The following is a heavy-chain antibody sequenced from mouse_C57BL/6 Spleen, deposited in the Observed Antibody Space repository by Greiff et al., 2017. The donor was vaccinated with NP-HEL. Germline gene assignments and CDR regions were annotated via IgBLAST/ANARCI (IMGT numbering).Heavy chain of an antibody. D-gene: IGHD1-1*01. J-gene: IGHJ4*01. CDR3: ARGYYGRSTGAMDY. Sequence: QVQLQQSGAELVRPGASVKLSCKASGYTFTDYYINWVKQRPGQGLEWIARIYPGSGNTYYNEKFKGKATLTAEKSSSTAYMQLSSLTSEDSAVYFCARGYYGRSTGAMDYWGQGTSVTVSS. CDR2: IYPGSGNT. CDR1: GYTFTDYY. V-gene: IGHV1-76*01.